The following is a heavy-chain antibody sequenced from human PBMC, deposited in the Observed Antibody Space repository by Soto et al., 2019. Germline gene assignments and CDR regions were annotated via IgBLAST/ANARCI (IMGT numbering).Heavy chain of an antibody. D-gene: IGHD5-18*01. CDR2: ISAYNGNT. V-gene: IGHV1-18*01. J-gene: IGHJ6*02. Sequence: ASVKVSCKASGYTFTSYGISWVRQAPGQGLEWMGWISAYNGNTNYAQKLQGRVTMTTDTSTSTAYMELRSLRSDDTAVYYCARDWGTAMVTPYYYYGMDVWGQGTTVTVS. CDR1: GYTFTSYG. CDR3: ARDWGTAMVTPYYYYGMDV.